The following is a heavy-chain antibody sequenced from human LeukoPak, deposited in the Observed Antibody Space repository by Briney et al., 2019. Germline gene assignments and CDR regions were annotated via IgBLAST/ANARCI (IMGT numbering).Heavy chain of an antibody. D-gene: IGHD3-16*01. V-gene: IGHV1-18*01. CDR3: ARNHLGLGL. Sequence: ASVKVSCKASGYTFTTYEIIWVRQAPGQGLEWMGWINTRSGNANYAHQLQGRVTMTTDTSTSTSYMELASLRFDDTAICYCARNHLGLGLWGQGTLVTVSS. J-gene: IGHJ4*02. CDR1: GYTFTTYE. CDR2: INTRSGNA.